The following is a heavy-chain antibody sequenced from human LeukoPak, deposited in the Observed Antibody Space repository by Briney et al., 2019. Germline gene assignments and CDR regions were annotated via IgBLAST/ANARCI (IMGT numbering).Heavy chain of an antibody. V-gene: IGHV4-59*01. J-gene: IGHJ3*02. CDR3: ARVRNSSGWSGRDAFDI. CDR2: IYYSGST. D-gene: IGHD6-19*01. Sequence: PSETLSLTCTVSGGSISSYYWSWIRQPPGEGLEWIGYIYYSGSTNYNPSLKSRVTISVDTSKNQFSLKLSSVTAADTAVYYCARVRNSSGWSGRDAFDIWGQGTMVTVSS. CDR1: GGSISSYY.